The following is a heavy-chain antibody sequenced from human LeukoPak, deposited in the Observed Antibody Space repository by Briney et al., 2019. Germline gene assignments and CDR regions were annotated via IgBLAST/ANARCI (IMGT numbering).Heavy chain of an antibody. CDR3: ARDPGGSYYRYFDY. V-gene: IGHV4-61*08. CDR2: IYYSGST. D-gene: IGHD1-26*01. Sequence: SQTLSLTCTVSGGSISSGGYYWSWIRQPPGKGLEWIGYIYYSGSTNYNPSLKSRVTISVDTSKNQFSLKLSSVTAADTAVYYCARDPGGSYYRYFDYWGQGTLVTVSS. CDR1: GGSISSGGYY. J-gene: IGHJ4*02.